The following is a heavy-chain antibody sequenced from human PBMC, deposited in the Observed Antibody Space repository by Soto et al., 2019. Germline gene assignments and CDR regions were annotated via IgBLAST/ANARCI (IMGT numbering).Heavy chain of an antibody. CDR3: ASIKINYDYVWGSYRSGHYFDY. V-gene: IGHV4-59*01. J-gene: IGHJ4*02. D-gene: IGHD3-16*02. CDR1: GGSISSYY. Sequence: SETLSLTCTVSGGSISSYYWSWIRQPPGKGLEWIGYIYYSGSTNYNPSLKSRVTISVDTSKNQFSLKLSSVTAADTAVYYCASIKINYDYVWGSYRSGHYFDYWGQGSLVTVSS. CDR2: IYYSGST.